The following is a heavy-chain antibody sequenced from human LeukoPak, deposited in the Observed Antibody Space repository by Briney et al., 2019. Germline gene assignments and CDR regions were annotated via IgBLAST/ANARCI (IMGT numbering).Heavy chain of an antibody. CDR1: GYSFTSYW. Sequence: GESLKISCKGSGYSFTSYWISWVRQMPGKGLEWMGRIDPSDSYTNYSPSFQGHVTISADKSISTAYLQWSSLKASDTAIYYCARRPEAARREYFFDYWGQGTLVTVSS. D-gene: IGHD6-6*01. CDR3: ARRPEAARREYFFDY. V-gene: IGHV5-10-1*01. CDR2: IDPSDSYT. J-gene: IGHJ4*02.